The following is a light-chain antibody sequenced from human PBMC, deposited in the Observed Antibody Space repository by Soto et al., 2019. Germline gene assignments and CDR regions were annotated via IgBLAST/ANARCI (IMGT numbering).Light chain of an antibody. V-gene: IGKV3-11*01. CDR3: QQFGSSVT. CDR2: EAY. CDR1: QSISTS. Sequence: ETVLTQSPASLSLSPGERATLSCRASQSISTSLAWYQQRPGQAPRLLIHEAYSRATGIPARFSGSGSGTDFTLTISRLEPEDFAVYYCQQFGSSVTFGQGTRLEI. J-gene: IGKJ5*01.